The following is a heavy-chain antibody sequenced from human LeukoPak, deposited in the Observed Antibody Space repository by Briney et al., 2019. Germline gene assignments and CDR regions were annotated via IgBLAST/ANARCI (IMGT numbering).Heavy chain of an antibody. J-gene: IGHJ6*03. CDR3: GDFCSKSNCYLRTMDV. V-gene: IGHV4-59*01. CDR1: GGSISDYY. Sequence: PSETLSLTCTVSGGSISDYYWNWIRQPPGKGLEWIGYIYYSGSTTYNPSLKSRVTMSVDTAKNQFSLKLRSVTAADTAVYARGDFCSKSNCYLRTMDVWGKGTTVTVSS. CDR2: IYYSGST. D-gene: IGHD3-3*01.